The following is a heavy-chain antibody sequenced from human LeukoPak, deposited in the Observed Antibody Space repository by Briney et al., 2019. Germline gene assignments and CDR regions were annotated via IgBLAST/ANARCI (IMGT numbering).Heavy chain of an antibody. J-gene: IGHJ4*02. CDR3: ARTREQWQVLDY. D-gene: IGHD6-19*01. Sequence: PGGSLRLSCAASGFSFRSYGIHWVRQAPGKGLEWVAVISHEGSYQYYADSVKGRFTISRDNSKNMVFLQMNSLSAEDTAVYYCARTREQWQVLDYWGQGTLVTVSS. CDR2: ISHEGSYQ. CDR1: GFSFRSYG. V-gene: IGHV3-30*03.